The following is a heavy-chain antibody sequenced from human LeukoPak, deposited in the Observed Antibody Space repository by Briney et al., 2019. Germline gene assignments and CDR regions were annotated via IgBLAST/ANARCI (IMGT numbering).Heavy chain of an antibody. V-gene: IGHV1-8*03. J-gene: IGHJ3*02. CDR2: MNPNSGNT. D-gene: IGHD2-8*01. CDR1: GYTFTSYD. CDR3: ASYCSNGVCYRGHAFDI. Sequence: ASVKVSCKASGYTFTSYDINWVRQATGQGLEWMGWMNPNSGNTGYAQKFQGRVTITADKSTSTTYMELSSLRSEDTAVYYCASYCSNGVCYRGHAFDIWGQGTLVTVSS.